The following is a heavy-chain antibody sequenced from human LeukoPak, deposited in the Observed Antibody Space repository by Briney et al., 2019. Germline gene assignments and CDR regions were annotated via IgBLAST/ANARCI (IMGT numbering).Heavy chain of an antibody. CDR2: IQYDGSDK. D-gene: IGHD4-17*01. CDR3: AKLGMTTVTTDNY. J-gene: IGHJ4*02. CDR1: GFTFSSYG. Sequence: GGSLRLSCAASGFTFSSYGMHWVRQAPGKGLEWVAFIQYDGSDKYYADSVKGRFTISRDNSKNTLSLQMNSLRAEDTAAYYCAKLGMTTVTTDNYWGQGTLVTVSS. V-gene: IGHV3-30*02.